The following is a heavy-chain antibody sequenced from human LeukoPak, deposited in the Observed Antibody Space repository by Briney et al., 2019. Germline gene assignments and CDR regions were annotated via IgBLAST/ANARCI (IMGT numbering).Heavy chain of an antibody. CDR2: INRDGSDK. CDR3: ARRRGDV. Sequence: GGSLRLSCAASGFTFSSYWMTWVRQAPGKGLEWVANINRDGSDKYYVDSVKGRFTISRDNAENSLYLQMNSLRVEDTAIYYCARRRGDVWGQGTTVTVSS. J-gene: IGHJ6*02. V-gene: IGHV3-7*05. CDR1: GFTFSSYW.